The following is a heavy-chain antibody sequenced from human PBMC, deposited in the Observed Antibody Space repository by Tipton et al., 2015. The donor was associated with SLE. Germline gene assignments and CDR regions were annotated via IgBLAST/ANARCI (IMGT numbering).Heavy chain of an antibody. CDR2: IYYSGST. Sequence: TLSLTCTVSGGSISSDDYYWNWIRQPPGKGLEWIGYIYYSGSTNYNPSLKSRVTISVDTSKNQFSLKLSSVTAADTAMYYCARGPVYYDRQSYFDYWGQGTLVTVSS. CDR1: GGSISSDDYY. V-gene: IGHV4-61*08. J-gene: IGHJ4*02. CDR3: ARGPVYYDRQSYFDY. D-gene: IGHD3-22*01.